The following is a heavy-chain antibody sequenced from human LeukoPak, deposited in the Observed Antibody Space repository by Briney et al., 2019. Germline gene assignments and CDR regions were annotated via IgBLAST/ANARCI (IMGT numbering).Heavy chain of an antibody. CDR2: ISGSGGST. CDR1: GFTFSSYA. D-gene: IGHD1-14*01. Sequence: PGGSLRLSCAASGFTFSSYAMSWVRQAPGKGLEWVSAISGSGGSTHYADSVKGRFTISRDNSKNTLYLQMNSLRAEDTAVYYCAKSPRGNPTIFDYWGQGTLVTVSS. V-gene: IGHV3-23*01. J-gene: IGHJ4*02. CDR3: AKSPRGNPTIFDY.